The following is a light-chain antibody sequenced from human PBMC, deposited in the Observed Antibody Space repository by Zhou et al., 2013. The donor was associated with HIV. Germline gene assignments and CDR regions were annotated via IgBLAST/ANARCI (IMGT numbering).Light chain of an antibody. Sequence: DIQMTQSPSFLSACVGDRVTITCRASQSISSYLNWYQQKPGKAPNLLIYAASTLQSGVPSRFSGSGSGTDFTLTISSLQPEDFATYYCQQNYSPPWTFGQGTKV. CDR3: QQNYSPPWT. J-gene: IGKJ1*01. CDR2: AAS. CDR1: QSISSY. V-gene: IGKV1-39*01.